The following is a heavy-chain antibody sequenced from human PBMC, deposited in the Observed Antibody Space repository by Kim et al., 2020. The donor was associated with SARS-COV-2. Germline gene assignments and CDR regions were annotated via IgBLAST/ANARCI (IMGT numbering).Heavy chain of an antibody. J-gene: IGHJ4*02. CDR3: ARGGRVWWLRLTFFDY. D-gene: IGHD5-12*01. Sequence: KTPDRATITRDTAASTAYMELSSLRSEDTAVYYCARGGRVWWLRLTFFDYWGQGTLVTVSS. V-gene: IGHV1-3*01.